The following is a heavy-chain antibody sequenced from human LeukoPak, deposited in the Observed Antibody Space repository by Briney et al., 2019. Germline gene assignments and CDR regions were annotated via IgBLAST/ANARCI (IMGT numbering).Heavy chain of an antibody. CDR3: VHSKYQLFYYFYYMDV. CDR1: GFSLSTSGVS. CDR2: IYWNDDK. V-gene: IGHV2-5*01. Sequence: SGPTLVNPTQTLTLTCTFSGFSLSTSGVSVGWIRQPPGKALEWLALIYWNDDKRYSPSLKSRLTITKDTSKNQVVLTMTNVDPVDTATYYCVHSKYQLFYYFYYMDVWGKGTTLTVSS. D-gene: IGHD2-2*01. J-gene: IGHJ6*03.